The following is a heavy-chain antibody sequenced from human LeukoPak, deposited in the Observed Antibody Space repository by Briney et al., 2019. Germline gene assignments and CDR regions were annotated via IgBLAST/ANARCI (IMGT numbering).Heavy chain of an antibody. D-gene: IGHD3-10*01. V-gene: IGHV4-59*01. CDR3: ARLADTVRGVMDYYYYYYMDV. J-gene: IGHJ6*03. CDR1: GGSISSYY. CDR2: IYYSGST. Sequence: SETLSLTCTVSGGSISSYYWSWIRQPPGKGLEWIGYIYYSGSTNYNPSLKSRVTISVDTSKNPFSLKLSSVTAADTAVYYCARLADTVRGVMDYYYYYYMDVWGKGTTVTVSS.